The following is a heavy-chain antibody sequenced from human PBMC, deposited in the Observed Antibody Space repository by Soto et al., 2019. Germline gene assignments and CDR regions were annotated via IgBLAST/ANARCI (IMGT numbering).Heavy chain of an antibody. Sequence: SETLSLTCAVSGGSISSSNWWSWVRQPPGKGLEWIGEIYHSGSTNYNPSLESRVTISVDKSKNQFSLKLSSVTAADTAVYYCARDHLAAAAPYYFDYRGQGTLVTVSS. V-gene: IGHV4-4*02. D-gene: IGHD6-13*01. CDR2: IYHSGST. CDR1: GGSISSSNW. CDR3: ARDHLAAAAPYYFDY. J-gene: IGHJ4*02.